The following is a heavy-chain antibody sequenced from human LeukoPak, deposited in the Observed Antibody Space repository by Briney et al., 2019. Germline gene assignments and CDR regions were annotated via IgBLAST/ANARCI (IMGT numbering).Heavy chain of an antibody. CDR1: GGSISSNSYY. J-gene: IGHJ4*02. Sequence: SETLSLTCTVSGGSISSNSYYLGWIRQPPGKGLEWIGSIYYSGSTYYNPSLKSRVTISVDTSKNQFSLKLSSVTAADTAVYYCARLYSYLVYYFDYWGQGTLVTVSS. CDR2: IYYSGST. V-gene: IGHV4-39*01. D-gene: IGHD5-18*01. CDR3: ARLYSYLVYYFDY.